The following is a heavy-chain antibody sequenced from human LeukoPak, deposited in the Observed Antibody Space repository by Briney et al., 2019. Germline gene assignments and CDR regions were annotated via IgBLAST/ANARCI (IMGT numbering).Heavy chain of an antibody. CDR1: GFTFSSYW. J-gene: IGHJ4*02. D-gene: IGHD6-13*01. V-gene: IGHV3-74*03. Sequence: GGPLRLSCAASGFTFSSYWMHWVRQAPGKGLVWVSRINTDGSSTTYADSVKGRFTISRDNAKNTVYLQMNSLRAEDTAVYYCARAGYSSSWLESWGQGTLVTVSS. CDR2: INTDGSST. CDR3: ARAGYSSSWLES.